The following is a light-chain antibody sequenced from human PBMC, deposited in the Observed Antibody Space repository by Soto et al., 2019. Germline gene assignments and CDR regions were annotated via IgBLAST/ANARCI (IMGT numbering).Light chain of an antibody. CDR2: HSS. CDR3: QQYNSYS. Sequence: DIQMTQSPSTLPASVGDRDTIPCRSSQSITNWLAGYQQNRGAAPTVLIYHSSNLRGRVPTWCSGSGSGTEFTLTSSSLPPDDFATYYCQQYNSYSFGQGTKVDIK. J-gene: IGKJ1*01. V-gene: IGKV1-5*01. CDR1: QSITNW.